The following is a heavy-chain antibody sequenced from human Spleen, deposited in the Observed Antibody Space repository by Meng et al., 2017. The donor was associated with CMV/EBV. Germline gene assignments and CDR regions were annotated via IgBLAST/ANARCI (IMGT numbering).Heavy chain of an antibody. CDR3: ARVGEGVATNKYLDY. D-gene: IGHD5-24*01. Sequence: GESLKISCAASGFTFDDYGMSWVRQAPGKGLEWVSGINWNGGSTGYADSVKGRFTISRDNPKNSLYLQMNSLRAEDRAVYYCARVGEGVATNKYLDYWGQGTLVTVSS. CDR1: GFTFDDYG. V-gene: IGHV3-20*04. J-gene: IGHJ4*02. CDR2: INWNGGST.